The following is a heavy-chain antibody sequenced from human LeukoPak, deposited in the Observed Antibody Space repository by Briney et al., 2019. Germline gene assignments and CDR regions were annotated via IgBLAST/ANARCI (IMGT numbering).Heavy chain of an antibody. CDR2: IYYSGST. CDR3: ARLRRVGATNFDY. V-gene: IGHV4-39*01. J-gene: IGHJ4*02. CDR1: GGSISSSSYY. Sequence: SETLSLTCTVSGGSISSSSYYWGWIRQPPGKGLEWIGSIYYSGSTYYNPSLKSRVTISVDTSKNQFSPKLSSVTAADTAVYYCARLRRVGATNFDYWGQGTLVTVSS. D-gene: IGHD1-26*01.